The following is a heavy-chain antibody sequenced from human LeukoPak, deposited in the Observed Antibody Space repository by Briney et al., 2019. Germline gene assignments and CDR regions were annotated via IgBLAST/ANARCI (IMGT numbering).Heavy chain of an antibody. V-gene: IGHV3-7*01. CDR3: AREPDIVATNDAFDI. D-gene: IGHD5-12*01. CDR1: GFTFSSYW. J-gene: IGHJ3*02. Sequence: PGGSLRLSCAASGFTFSSYWMSWVRQAPGKGLEWVANIKQDGSEKYYVDSVKGRFTISRDNAKNSLYLQMNSLRAEDTAVYYCAREPDIVATNDAFDIWGQGTMVTVSS. CDR2: IKQDGSEK.